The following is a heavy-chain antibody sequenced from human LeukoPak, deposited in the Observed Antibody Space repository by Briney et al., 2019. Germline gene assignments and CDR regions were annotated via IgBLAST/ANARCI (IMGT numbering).Heavy chain of an antibody. CDR3: AKHYMGSSYNRGLDY. J-gene: IGHJ4*02. CDR1: GGSISSSSYY. V-gene: IGHV4-39*01. Sequence: SETLSLTCTVSGGSISSSSYYWGWIRQPPGKGLEWIGTIYYSGYTYYNPSLESRVTISVDTSKNQFSLKLSSVNAADTAIYYCAKHYMGSSYNRGLDYWGQGTLVAVSS. CDR2: IYYSGYT. D-gene: IGHD3-10*01.